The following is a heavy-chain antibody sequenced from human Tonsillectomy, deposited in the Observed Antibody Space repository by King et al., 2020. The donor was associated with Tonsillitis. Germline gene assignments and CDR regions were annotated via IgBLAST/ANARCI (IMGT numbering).Heavy chain of an antibody. J-gene: IGHJ3*02. CDR2: LYAGGGT. Sequence: VQLVESGGDLIQPGGSLRLSCAASGFTVSSNYMSWVRQAPGTGLEWVSVLYAGGGTFYADSAKGRFTISRDNSKNTLYLQMNGLRAEDTAVYYCARGIMVLPHKGGALDIWGQGTMVTVSS. CDR3: ARGIMVLPHKGGALDI. D-gene: IGHD2-8*01. CDR1: GFTVSSNY. V-gene: IGHV3-53*01.